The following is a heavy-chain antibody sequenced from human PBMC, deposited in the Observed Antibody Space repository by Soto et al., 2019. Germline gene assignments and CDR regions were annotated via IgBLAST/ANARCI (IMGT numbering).Heavy chain of an antibody. Sequence: NPSETLSLTCTVSGGSISSGGYYWSWIRQHPGKGLEWIGYIYYSGSTYYNPSLKSRVTISVDTSKNQFSLKLSSVTAADTAVYYCASMGPTGSKYYFDYWGQGTLVTVSS. CDR2: IYYSGST. CDR1: GGSISSGGYY. V-gene: IGHV4-31*03. D-gene: IGHD3-10*01. J-gene: IGHJ4*02. CDR3: ASMGPTGSKYYFDY.